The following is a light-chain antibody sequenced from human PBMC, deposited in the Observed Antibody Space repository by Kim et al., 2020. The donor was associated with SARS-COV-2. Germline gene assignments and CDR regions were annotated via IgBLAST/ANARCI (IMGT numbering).Light chain of an antibody. CDR3: NSRDSSGNQV. CDR1: SLRSYY. J-gene: IGLJ2*01. Sequence: VALGQTVRITCQGDSLRSYYASWYQQKPGKAPVLVIYGKNNRPSGTPDRFSGSSSGNTASLTITGAQAEDEADYYCNSRDSSGNQVFGGGTKLTVL. V-gene: IGLV3-19*01. CDR2: GKN.